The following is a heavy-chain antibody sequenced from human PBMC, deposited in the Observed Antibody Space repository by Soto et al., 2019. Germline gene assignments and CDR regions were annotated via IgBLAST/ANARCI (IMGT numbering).Heavy chain of an antibody. J-gene: IGHJ3*02. V-gene: IGHV4-59*01. D-gene: IGHD6-19*01. Sequence: QVQLQESGPGLVKPSETLSLTCTVSGGSISSYYWSWIRQPPGKGLEWIGYIYYSGSTNYNPSLKSRVTISVDTSKNQFSLKLSSVTAADTAVYYCAREPIAVAAFDIWGQGTMVTVSS. CDR1: GGSISSYY. CDR2: IYYSGST. CDR3: AREPIAVAAFDI.